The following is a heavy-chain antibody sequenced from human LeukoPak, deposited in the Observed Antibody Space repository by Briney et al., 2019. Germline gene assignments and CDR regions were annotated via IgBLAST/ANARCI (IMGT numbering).Heavy chain of an antibody. J-gene: IGHJ4*02. Sequence: ASVKVSCKASGYIFSNYGISWVRQAPGQGLEWMGWISAYNGNTNYAQKFQGRVTMTTDTPTSTAYMDLRSLRSDDTAVYYCARDGRFGELSDYRGQGTLVTVSS. V-gene: IGHV1-18*01. CDR2: ISAYNGNT. CDR3: ARDGRFGELSDY. D-gene: IGHD3-16*02. CDR1: GYIFSNYG.